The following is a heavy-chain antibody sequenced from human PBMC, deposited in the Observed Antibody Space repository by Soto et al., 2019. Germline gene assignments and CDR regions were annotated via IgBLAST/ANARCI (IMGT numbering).Heavy chain of an antibody. CDR3: ARQKDYFYYSSGYSHYIDY. CDR1: GYTFTSFG. V-gene: IGHV1-18*01. D-gene: IGHD3-22*01. Sequence: ASVKFSCKASGYTFTSFGISWLRQTPGQGHEWMGWISTYNGNTNYAQTLQGRVTMTTDTSTSTAYMELRSLRSDDTAVYYCARQKDYFYYSSGYSHYIDYWGQGTLVTVSA. CDR2: ISTYNGNT. J-gene: IGHJ4*02.